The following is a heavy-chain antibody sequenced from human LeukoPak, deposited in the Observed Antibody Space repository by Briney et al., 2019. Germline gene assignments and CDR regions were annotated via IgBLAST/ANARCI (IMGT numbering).Heavy chain of an antibody. CDR2: INPNSGGT. CDR3: ARVGEENDYGDHVAGYYYMDV. J-gene: IGHJ6*03. V-gene: IGHV1-2*02. D-gene: IGHD4-17*01. CDR1: GYTFTGYY. Sequence: ASVKVSCKASGYTFTGYYMHWVRQAPGQGLEWMGWINPNSGGTNYAQKFQGRVTMTRDTSISTAYMELSRLRSDDTAVYYCARVGEENDYGDHVAGYYYMDVWGKGTTVTVSS.